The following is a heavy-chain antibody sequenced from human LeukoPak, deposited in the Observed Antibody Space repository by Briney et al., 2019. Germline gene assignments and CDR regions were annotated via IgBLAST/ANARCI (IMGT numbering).Heavy chain of an antibody. J-gene: IGHJ4*02. D-gene: IGHD6-6*01. CDR3: AKTQEYSSSPIVL. CDR1: GLTFNSYA. V-gene: IGHV3-23*01. Sequence: GGSLRLSCAASGLTFNSYAMSWVRQVQGKVLELLSAISGRSGSPNYANSVRGRFTISRDNAKNTLYRQMNSLRAEDTAVYYCAKTQEYSSSPIVLWGQGTLVTVSS. CDR2: ISGRSGSP.